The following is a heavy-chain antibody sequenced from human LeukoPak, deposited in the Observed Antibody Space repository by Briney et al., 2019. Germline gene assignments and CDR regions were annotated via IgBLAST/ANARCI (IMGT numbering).Heavy chain of an antibody. J-gene: IGHJ6*02. CDR3: TTDPMEIAAAGLYYYYYGMDV. D-gene: IGHD6-13*01. V-gene: IGHV3-15*01. Sequence: GGSLRLSCAASGVTFSNALMSWVRQAPGKGLEWVGRVKSNTDGGTTDYAAPVKGRFTISRDDSKTTLYLQMNSLKTEDTAVYYCTTDPMEIAAAGLYYYYYGMDVWGQGTTVTVSS. CDR1: GVTFSNAL. CDR2: VKSNTDGGTT.